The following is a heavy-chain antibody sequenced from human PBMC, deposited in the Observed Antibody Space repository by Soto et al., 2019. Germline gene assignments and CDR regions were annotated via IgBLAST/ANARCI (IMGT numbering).Heavy chain of an antibody. Sequence: EVQLMESGGGVVQPGGSLRLSCAASGFTFSSETMFWVRQAPGKGLEHITAISKNGDNTFYADSVKGRFSISRDNSKNTLYLQMGSLRAEDMAVYYCATREGFAYWGQGTLVTVSS. CDR2: ISKNGDNT. CDR1: GFTFSSET. V-gene: IGHV3-64*07. J-gene: IGHJ4*02. CDR3: ATREGFAY.